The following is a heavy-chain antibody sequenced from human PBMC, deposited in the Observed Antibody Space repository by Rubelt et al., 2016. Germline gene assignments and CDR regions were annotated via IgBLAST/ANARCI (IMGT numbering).Heavy chain of an antibody. V-gene: IGHV4-39*07. J-gene: IGHJ2*01. Sequence: QLQLRESGPGLVKPSETLTLTCSVGDDSFKNTSFYWAWIRQSPGRGLEWIANIFSSGSTNYNPSLRNRVTVSLDTSRVQFSLRMKSVTAADTATYHCVRQAGLKTGGYNYNVGIRYWFFDLWGRGTLVTVSS. CDR1: DDSFKNTSFY. CDR3: VRQAGLKTGGYNYNVGIRYWFFDL. D-gene: IGHD5-18*01. CDR2: IFSSGST.